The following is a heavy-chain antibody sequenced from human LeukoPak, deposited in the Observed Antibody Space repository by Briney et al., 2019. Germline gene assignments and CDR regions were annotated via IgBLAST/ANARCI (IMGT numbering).Heavy chain of an antibody. CDR1: GFTFSSHA. Sequence: PGGSLRLSCAASGFTFSSHAMSWVRQAPGKGLEWVSAISGSGGSTYYADSVKGRFTISRDNSKNTLYLQMNSLRAEDTAVYYCAKDGSDGGHYFDYWGQGTLVTVSS. D-gene: IGHD4-23*01. CDR2: ISGSGGST. J-gene: IGHJ4*02. V-gene: IGHV3-23*01. CDR3: AKDGSDGGHYFDY.